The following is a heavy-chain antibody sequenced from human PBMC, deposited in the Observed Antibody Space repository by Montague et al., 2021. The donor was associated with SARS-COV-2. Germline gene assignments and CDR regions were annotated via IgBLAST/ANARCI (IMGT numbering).Heavy chain of an antibody. D-gene: IGHD3-10*01. CDR2: IYYYGNT. CDR3: AKEFGLGSSNPTY. V-gene: IGHV4-59*01. CDR1: GDSIRNYF. J-gene: IGHJ4*02. Sequence: SETLSLTCTVSGDSIRNYFWSWIRQPPGKGLEWIGYIYYYGNTHYNPSLKSRATISIDTSRNLFSLQLRSVTAADTAVYFCAKEFGLGSSNPTYWGQGVLVTVSS.